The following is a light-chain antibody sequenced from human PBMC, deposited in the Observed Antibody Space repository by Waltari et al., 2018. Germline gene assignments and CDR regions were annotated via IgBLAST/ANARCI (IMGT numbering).Light chain of an antibody. J-gene: IGLJ2*01. CDR3: SSYISSDTLEL. CDR2: DVS. V-gene: IGLV2-14*03. CDR1: SSDVGGYNY. Sequence: HSALTQPASVSGSPGQSITISCTGTSSDVGGYNYVSWYQQHPGKAPKLMIFDVSNRPSGVSNRFSRSKSGNTASLTVSGLQAEDEADYYCSSYISSDTLELFGGGTSLTVL.